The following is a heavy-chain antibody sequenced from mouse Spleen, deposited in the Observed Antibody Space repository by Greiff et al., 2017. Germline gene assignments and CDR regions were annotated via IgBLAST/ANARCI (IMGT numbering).Heavy chain of an antibody. J-gene: IGHJ4*01. CDR2: IYPGDGDT. D-gene: IGHD4-1*01. CDR1: GYAFSSYW. Sequence: VQRVESGAELVKPGASVKISCKASGYAFSSYWMNWVKQRPGKGLEWIGQIYPGDGDTNYNGKFKGKATLTADKSSSTAYMQLSSLTSEDSAVYFCARLGNWYAMDYWGQGTSVTVSS. CDR3: ARLGNWYAMDY. V-gene: IGHV1-80*01.